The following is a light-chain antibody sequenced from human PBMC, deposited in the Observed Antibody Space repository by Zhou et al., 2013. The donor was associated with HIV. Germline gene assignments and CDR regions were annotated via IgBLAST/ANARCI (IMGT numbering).Light chain of an antibody. CDR2: KAS. J-gene: IGKJ4*01. Sequence: DIQMTQSPSSLSASVRDRVTITCQASQDISNYLNWYQQKPGKAPKLLIYKASSLESGVPSRFSGSGSGTDFTLTISSLQPEDFATYYCQQSYSTPLTFGGGTKVEIK. CDR1: QDISNY. V-gene: IGKV1-39*01. CDR3: QQSYSTPLT.